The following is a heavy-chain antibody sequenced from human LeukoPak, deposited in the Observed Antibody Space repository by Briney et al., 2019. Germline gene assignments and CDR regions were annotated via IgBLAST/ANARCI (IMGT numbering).Heavy chain of an antibody. CDR3: ARVRSGSLQDFFRSTLGSPHAFDI. D-gene: IGHD1-26*01. V-gene: IGHV3-21*05. Sequence: GGSLRLSCAASGFTFSSYSMNWVRQAPGKGLEWVSYISSSSYIYYADSVKGRFTISRDNAKNSLYLQMNSLRAEDTAVYYCARVRSGSLQDFFRSTLGSPHAFDIWGQGTMVTVSS. CDR2: ISSSSYI. J-gene: IGHJ3*02. CDR1: GFTFSSYS.